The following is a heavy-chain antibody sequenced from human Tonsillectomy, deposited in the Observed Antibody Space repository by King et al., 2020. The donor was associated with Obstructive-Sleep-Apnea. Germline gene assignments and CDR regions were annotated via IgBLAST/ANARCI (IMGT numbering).Heavy chain of an antibody. CDR3: ARDLRGAAGAHWFDP. D-gene: IGHD6-13*01. CDR2: ISYDGSYK. V-gene: IGHV3-30*04. Sequence: VQLVESGGGVVQPGRSLRLSCAASGFTFGGYAMHWVRQAPGKGLEWVAVISYDGSYKYYADSVKGRFTISRDNSKNTLYLQMNSLRAEDTALYFCARDLRGAAGAHWFDPWGQGTLVTVSS. CDR1: GFTFGGYA. J-gene: IGHJ5*02.